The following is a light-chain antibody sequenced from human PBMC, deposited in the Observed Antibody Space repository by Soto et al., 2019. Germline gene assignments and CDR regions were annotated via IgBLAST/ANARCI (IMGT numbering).Light chain of an antibody. CDR2: AAS. Sequence: AIRMTQSPSSLSASTGDRVTITCRASQGISSYLAWYQQKPGKAPKLLIYAASTLQSGVPSRFSGSGSGTDFTLTISCLQSEDFATYYCQQYYSYPLLTFGHGTKVDIK. V-gene: IGKV1-8*01. CDR1: QGISSY. CDR3: QQYYSYPLLT. J-gene: IGKJ3*01.